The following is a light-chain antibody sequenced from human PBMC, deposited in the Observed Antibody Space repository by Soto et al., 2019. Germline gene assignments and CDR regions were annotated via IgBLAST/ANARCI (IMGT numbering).Light chain of an antibody. CDR3: QQFGGSPPAFT. CDR2: GAS. Sequence: ESMLTQSPGTLSLSPGERATLSCKTSQSVSSWYLTWYQQKPGQAPRLLIYGASIRATGIPDRFSGSGSGTDFTRTISRLEPEDSAVYYCQQFGGSPPAFTFGQGTKLEI. CDR1: QSVSSWY. V-gene: IGKV3-20*01. J-gene: IGKJ2*01.